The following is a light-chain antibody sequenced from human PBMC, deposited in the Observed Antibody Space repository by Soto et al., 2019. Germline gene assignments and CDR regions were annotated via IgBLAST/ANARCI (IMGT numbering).Light chain of an antibody. CDR1: QSISSW. Sequence: IQITQSPSTLSASVGDRVTITFRASQSISSWLAWYQQKPGKAPKLLIYDASSLESGVPSRFSGSGSGTEFTLTISSLQPDDLATDDCQQYNSYSRTVGQGTKVDI. V-gene: IGKV1-5*01. CDR3: QQYNSYSRT. CDR2: DAS. J-gene: IGKJ1*01.